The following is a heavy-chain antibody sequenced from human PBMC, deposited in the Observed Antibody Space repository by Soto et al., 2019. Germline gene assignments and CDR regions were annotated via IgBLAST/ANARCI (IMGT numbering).Heavy chain of an antibody. Sequence: SETLSLTCTVSGGSIISGEYYWSWIRQAPGKGLEWIGLIYYSDITDYNPSLKGRVAISMDTSKNQFSLSLTSVTAADTAVYYCRVWDGDASFYYYYGMDVWGQGTTVTVSS. CDR1: GGSIISGEYY. J-gene: IGHJ6*02. CDR3: RVWDGDASFYYYYGMDV. V-gene: IGHV4-30-4*01. CDR2: IYYSDIT. D-gene: IGHD4-17*01.